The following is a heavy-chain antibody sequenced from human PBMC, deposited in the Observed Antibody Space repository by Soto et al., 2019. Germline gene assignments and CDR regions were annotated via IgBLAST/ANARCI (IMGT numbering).Heavy chain of an antibody. CDR2: ISGSGGST. Sequence: GGSLRLSCAASGFTFSSYAMSWVRQAPGKGLEWVSAISGSGGSTYYADSVKGRFTISRDNSKNTLYLQMNSLRAEDTAVYYCAKDAREIVIAVAGTRFDYWGQGTLVTVSS. J-gene: IGHJ4*02. CDR1: GFTFSSYA. D-gene: IGHD6-19*01. V-gene: IGHV3-23*01. CDR3: AKDAREIVIAVAGTRFDY.